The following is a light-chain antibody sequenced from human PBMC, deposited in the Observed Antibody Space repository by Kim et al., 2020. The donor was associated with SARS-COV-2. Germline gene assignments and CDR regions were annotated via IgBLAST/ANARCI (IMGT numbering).Light chain of an antibody. V-gene: IGKV3-20*01. CDR2: GAS. Sequence: APGESATPSCRARQSVSSSYLAVYQQKPGQAPRLLIYGASSRATGIPDRFSGSGSGTDFTLTISRLEPEDFAVYYCQQYGSSPWTFGQGTKLDIK. CDR3: QQYGSSPWT. CDR1: QSVSSSY. J-gene: IGKJ1*01.